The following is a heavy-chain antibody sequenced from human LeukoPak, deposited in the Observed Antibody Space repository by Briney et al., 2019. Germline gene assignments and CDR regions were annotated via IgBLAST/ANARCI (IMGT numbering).Heavy chain of an antibody. CDR1: GFTFSSYA. V-gene: IGHV3-30*04. CDR2: ISYDGSNK. J-gene: IGHJ3*02. CDR3: ARGSPPHDAFDI. Sequence: SGGSLRLSCAASGFTFSSYAMHWVRQAPGKGLEWVAAISYDGSNKYYADSVKGRFTISRDNSKNTLYLQMNSLRAEDTAVYYCARGSPPHDAFDIWGQGTMVTVSS.